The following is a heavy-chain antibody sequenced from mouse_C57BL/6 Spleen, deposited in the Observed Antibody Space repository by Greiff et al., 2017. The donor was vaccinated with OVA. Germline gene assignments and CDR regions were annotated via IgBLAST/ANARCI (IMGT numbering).Heavy chain of an antibody. CDR2: INPSSGYT. V-gene: IGHV1-7*01. CDR3: ARGDYDSYYAMDY. Sequence: QVQLQQSGAELAKPGASVKLSCKASGYTFTSYWMHWVKQRPGQGLEWIGYINPSSGYTKYNQKFKDKATLTADKSSSTAYMQLSSLTYEDSAVYYCARGDYDSYYAMDYWGQGTSVTVSS. J-gene: IGHJ4*01. D-gene: IGHD2-4*01. CDR1: GYTFTSYW.